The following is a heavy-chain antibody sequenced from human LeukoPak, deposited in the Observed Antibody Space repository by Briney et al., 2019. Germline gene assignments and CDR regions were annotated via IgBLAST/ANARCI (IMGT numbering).Heavy chain of an antibody. J-gene: IGHJ6*02. D-gene: IGHD3-10*01. V-gene: IGHV3-7*04. CDR2: IKQDGGER. Sequence: GGSLRLSCAASGFSFSRYWMSWVRQAPGKGLEWVANIKQDGGERYYVDSVKGRFTISRDNAKNSLYLQMNSLRAEDTAVYYCARGSGSYSGGMDVWGQGTTVTVSS. CDR1: GFSFSRYW. CDR3: ARGSGSYSGGMDV.